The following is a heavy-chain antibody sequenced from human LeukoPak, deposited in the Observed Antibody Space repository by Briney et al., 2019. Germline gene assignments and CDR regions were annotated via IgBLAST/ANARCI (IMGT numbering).Heavy chain of an antibody. CDR3: ARAERRRAFDI. J-gene: IGHJ3*02. V-gene: IGHV3-21*04. D-gene: IGHD1-1*01. Sequence: GGSLRLSCAASGFTFSSYSMNWVRQAPGKGLEWVSSISSSSSYIYYADSVKGRFTISRDNAKNSLYLQMNSLRAEDTAVYYCARAERRRAFDIWGQGTMVTVSS. CDR2: ISSSSSYI. CDR1: GFTFSSYS.